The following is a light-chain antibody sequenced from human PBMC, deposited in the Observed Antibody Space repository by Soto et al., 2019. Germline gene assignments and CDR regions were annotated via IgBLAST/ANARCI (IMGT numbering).Light chain of an antibody. CDR3: QHYDYLSFT. V-gene: IGKV1-33*01. CDR2: DAS. Sequence: DIQMTQSPSSLSASVGDRVTITCQTSQDIDIYLNWYQQKPEKAPKLLIYDASASKTGVPSRFGGSRSGTDFTFTISSLQPEDFDTYYCQHYDYLSFTCGVGTKVEIK. J-gene: IGKJ4*01. CDR1: QDIDIY.